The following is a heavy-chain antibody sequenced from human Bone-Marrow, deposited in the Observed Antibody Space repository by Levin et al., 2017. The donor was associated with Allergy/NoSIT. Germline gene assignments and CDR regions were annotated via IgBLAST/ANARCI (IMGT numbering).Heavy chain of an antibody. Sequence: ASETLSLTCAVYGGSFSGYYWSWIRQPPGKGLEWIGEVNHIGTTNYNPSLKSRVTISADTSKNQFSLKVNSVTAADTAVYYCARLSSVNHYYFYYMDVWGKGTTVTVSS. CDR2: VNHIGTT. J-gene: IGHJ6*03. D-gene: IGHD2/OR15-2a*01. V-gene: IGHV4-34*01. CDR3: ARLSSVNHYYFYYMDV. CDR1: GGSFSGYY.